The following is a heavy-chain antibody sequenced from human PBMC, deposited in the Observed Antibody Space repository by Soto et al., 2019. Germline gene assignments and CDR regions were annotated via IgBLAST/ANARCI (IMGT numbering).Heavy chain of an antibody. Sequence: GGSLRLSCATSGFTFSHCGFHWARQAPGKGLEWVAFISYAGTQKYYPDSVRGRFTISRDNSKDTSYLDINSLRAEDAAMYFCVRDEGAPRTYYFDHWGQGALVTVS. CDR3: VRDEGAPRTYYFDH. D-gene: IGHD1-26*01. V-gene: IGHV3-33*05. CDR1: GFTFSHCG. CDR2: ISYAGTQK. J-gene: IGHJ4*02.